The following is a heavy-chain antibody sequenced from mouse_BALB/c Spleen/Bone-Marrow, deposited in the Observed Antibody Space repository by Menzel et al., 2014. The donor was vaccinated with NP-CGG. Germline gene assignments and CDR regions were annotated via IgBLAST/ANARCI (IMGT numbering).Heavy chain of an antibody. CDR3: ARGGIYYGNYLAN. CDR2: ISNLAYSI. Sequence: EVKLVESGGGLVQPGGSRKLSCAASGFTFSDYGMARVRQALGKGPEWVAFISNLAYSIYYADSVTGRFTISRENAKNTLYLEMGSLRSEDTAMYYCARGGIYYGNYLANWGQGTLVTVSA. CDR1: GFTFSDYG. D-gene: IGHD2-1*01. J-gene: IGHJ3*01. V-gene: IGHV5-15*02.